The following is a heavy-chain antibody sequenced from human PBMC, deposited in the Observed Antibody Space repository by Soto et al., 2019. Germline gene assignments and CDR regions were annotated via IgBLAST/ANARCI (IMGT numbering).Heavy chain of an antibody. V-gene: IGHV1-69*01. J-gene: IGHJ3*01. Sequence: YVVGGLLKETGQGLDWMGGIIPIFGTANYAQEFQGRVTITADESTSTAYMELSSLRSEDTAVYYCARDYYERRGQRYAALALWCYGTMVTVSS. D-gene: IGHD3-22*01. CDR2: IIPIFGTA. CDR3: ARDYYERRGQRYAALAL. CDR1: YV.